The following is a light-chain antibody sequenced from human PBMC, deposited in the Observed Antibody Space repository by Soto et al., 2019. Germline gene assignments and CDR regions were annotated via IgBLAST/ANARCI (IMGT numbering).Light chain of an antibody. CDR1: ETIGVW. CDR3: QQYHTYSWT. V-gene: IGKV1-5*03. CDR2: KAS. Sequence: DIQMTQSPSTLSASVGDRVTITCRASETIGVWLAWYQQKPGKAPKLLIYKASSLQSGVPSRFSGGGSGTEFTLTISSLQPDDFATYYCQQYHTYSWTFGQGTKVELK. J-gene: IGKJ1*01.